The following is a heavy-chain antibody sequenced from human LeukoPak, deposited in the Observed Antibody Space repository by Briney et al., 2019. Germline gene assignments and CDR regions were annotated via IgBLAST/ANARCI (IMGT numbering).Heavy chain of an antibody. D-gene: IGHD3-22*01. CDR3: AKAFCYDSSGYYYAGVDY. Sequence: PGGSLRLSCAASGFTFSNYAMSWVRQAPGKGLEWVSVISGSGGSTHYADSVKGRFTISRDNSKNTLYLQMNSLRAEDTAVYYCAKAFCYDSSGYYYAGVDYWGQGTLVTVSS. V-gene: IGHV3-23*01. CDR2: ISGSGGST. J-gene: IGHJ4*02. CDR1: GFTFSNYA.